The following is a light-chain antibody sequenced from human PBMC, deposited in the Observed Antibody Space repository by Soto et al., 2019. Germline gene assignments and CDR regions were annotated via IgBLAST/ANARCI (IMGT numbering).Light chain of an antibody. CDR1: SSDVGGYNY. CDR2: EVS. J-gene: IGLJ2*01. Sequence: QSALTEPPSASGSPGQSVTISCTGTSSDVGGYNYVSWYQQHPGKAPKLMIYEVSRRPSGVPDRFSGSKSGNTASLTVSGLQAEDEAYYSCSSYAGSGNLVVFRGGTKLTAL. CDR3: SSYAGSGNLVV. V-gene: IGLV2-8*01.